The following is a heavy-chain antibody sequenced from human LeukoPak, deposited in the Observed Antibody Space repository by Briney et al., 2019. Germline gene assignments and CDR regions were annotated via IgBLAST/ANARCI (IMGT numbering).Heavy chain of an antibody. Sequence: GGSLRLSCAASGFSFTNAWMSWVRKAPGKGLEWAANINEDGSQKYYVDSVNGRFYISRDNAKNSLSLQMSSLRAEDTAMYYCARIVGGPDDWIDSWGQGTLVTVSS. CDR2: INEDGSQK. CDR1: GFSFTNAW. V-gene: IGHV3-7*03. J-gene: IGHJ5*01. D-gene: IGHD1-26*01. CDR3: ARIVGGPDDWIDS.